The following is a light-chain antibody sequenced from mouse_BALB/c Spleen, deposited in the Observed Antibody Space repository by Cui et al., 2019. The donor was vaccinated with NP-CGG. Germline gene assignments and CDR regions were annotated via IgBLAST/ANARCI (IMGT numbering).Light chain of an antibody. Sequence: AVVTQEPALTTSPGETVTLTCRSSTGAVTTSNYANWVQEKPDHLFTGLIGGTNNRAPGVPARFSGSLIGDKAALTITGAQTEDEAIYFCALWYSNHWMFGGGTKLTVL. V-gene: IGLV1*01. CDR1: TGAVTTSNY. CDR2: GTN. CDR3: ALWYSNHWM. J-gene: IGLJ1*01.